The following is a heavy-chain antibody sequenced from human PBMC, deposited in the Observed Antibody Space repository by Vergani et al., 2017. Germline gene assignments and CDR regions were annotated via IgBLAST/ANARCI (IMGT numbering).Heavy chain of an antibody. CDR3: ARSSNWGSTGFDY. CDR2: VYWNDDE. CDR1: GFSLTTGGEG. J-gene: IGHJ4*02. Sequence: QITLRESGPTLVKPTQTLTLTCTFSGFSLTTGGEGVGWIRQPPGRALEWLAFVYWNDDERYSPSLKSRVTITKDTSKNEVILTMTNMDPVDTATYYCARSSNWGSTGFDYWGQGTLVTVSS. D-gene: IGHD7-27*01. V-gene: IGHV2-5*01.